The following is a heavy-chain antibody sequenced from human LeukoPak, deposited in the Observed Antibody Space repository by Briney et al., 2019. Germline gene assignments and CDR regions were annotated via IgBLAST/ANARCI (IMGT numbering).Heavy chain of an antibody. V-gene: IGHV3-9*01. J-gene: IGHJ6*02. CDR1: GFSLSGNA. Sequence: GGSLRLSCAASGFSLSGNAVSWVRQAPGKGLEWVSGISWNSGSIGYADSVKGRFTISRDNAKNSLYLQMNSLRAEDTALYYCAKDLGWWDHTSYYYGMDVWGQGTTVTVSS. CDR3: AKDLGWWDHTSYYYGMDV. CDR2: ISWNSGSI. D-gene: IGHD2-21*01.